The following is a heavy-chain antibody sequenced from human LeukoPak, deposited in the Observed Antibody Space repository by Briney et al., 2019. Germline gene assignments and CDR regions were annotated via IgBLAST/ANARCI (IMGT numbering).Heavy chain of an antibody. CDR1: EFTFSSYV. J-gene: IGHJ4*02. CDR3: ATNADDSSGYYPYYFDY. V-gene: IGHV3-23*01. D-gene: IGHD3-22*01. Sequence: GGSPRLSCAASEFTFSSYVMAWVRQAPGKGLEWVSTITPGGGTYYADSVKGRFTISRDNSKNTLYLQMNSLRAEDTAVYYCATNADDSSGYYPYYFDYWGQGTLVTVSS. CDR2: ITPGGGT.